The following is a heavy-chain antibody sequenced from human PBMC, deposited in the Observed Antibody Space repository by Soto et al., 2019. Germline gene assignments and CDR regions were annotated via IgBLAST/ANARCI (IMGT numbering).Heavy chain of an antibody. D-gene: IGHD2-15*01. CDR2: ISGSGGST. V-gene: IGHV3-23*01. Sequence: EVQLLESGGGLVQPGGSLRLSCAASGFTFSSYAMSWVRQAPGKGLEWVSAISGSGGSTYYADSVKGRFTISRDNSKNTLYLQMNSLRGEDTAVYYCATLGYCSGGSCLKTFDYWGQGTLVTVSS. CDR3: ATLGYCSGGSCLKTFDY. J-gene: IGHJ4*02. CDR1: GFTFSSYA.